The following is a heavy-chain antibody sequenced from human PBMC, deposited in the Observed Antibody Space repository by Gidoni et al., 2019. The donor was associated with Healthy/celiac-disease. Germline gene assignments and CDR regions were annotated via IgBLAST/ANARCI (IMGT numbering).Heavy chain of an antibody. CDR1: GGSISSYY. V-gene: IGHV4-59*01. CDR3: ARMVTVTTGLFDP. J-gene: IGHJ5*02. CDR2: IYYSGST. Sequence: QVQLQESCPGLVKPSETLSLTCTVSGGSISSYYWSWIRQPPGKGLEWIGYIYYSGSTNYNPSLKSRVTISVDTSKNQFSLKLSSVTAADTAVYYCARMVTVTTGLFDPWGQGTLVTVSS. D-gene: IGHD4-17*01.